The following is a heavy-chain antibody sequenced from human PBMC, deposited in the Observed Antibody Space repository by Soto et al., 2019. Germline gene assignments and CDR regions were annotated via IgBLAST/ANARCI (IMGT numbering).Heavy chain of an antibody. CDR1: GGTFSIYA. D-gene: IGHD6-19*01. CDR3: ARDKGYSSGWLYYYYYYGMDV. Sequence: SVKVSCKASGGTFSIYAISCVLQSPLQWLDWMGGIIPIFGTANYAQKFQGRVTITADESTSTAYMELGSLRSEDTAVYYCARDKGYSSGWLYYYYYYGMDVWGQGTTVTVSS. J-gene: IGHJ6*02. V-gene: IGHV1-69*13. CDR2: IIPIFGTA.